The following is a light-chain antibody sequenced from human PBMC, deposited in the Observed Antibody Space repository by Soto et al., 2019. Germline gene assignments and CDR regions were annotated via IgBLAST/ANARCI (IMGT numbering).Light chain of an antibody. CDR2: GAS. CDR1: QSVSSSY. CDR3: QHYGDSPPFT. J-gene: IGKJ3*01. Sequence: EIVLTQSPATLSLSPGGRATLSCRASQSVSSSYLAWYQQKPGQAPRLLIYGASSRATGIPDRFSGSGSGTDFTLSISRLEPEDFAVYYCQHYGDSPPFTFGPGTKVDIK. V-gene: IGKV3-20*01.